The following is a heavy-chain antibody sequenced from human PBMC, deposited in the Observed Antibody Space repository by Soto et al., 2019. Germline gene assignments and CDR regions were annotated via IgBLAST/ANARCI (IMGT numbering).Heavy chain of an antibody. D-gene: IGHD3-3*01. V-gene: IGHV4-34*01. Sequence: SETLSLTCAVYGGSFSGYYWSWIRQPPGKGLEWIGEINHSGSTNYNPSLKSRVTISVDTSKNQFSLKLSSVTAADTAVYYCARGGYDFWSGYYRWFDPWGQGTLVTVSS. CDR3: ARGGYDFWSGYYRWFDP. CDR2: INHSGST. J-gene: IGHJ5*02. CDR1: GGSFSGYY.